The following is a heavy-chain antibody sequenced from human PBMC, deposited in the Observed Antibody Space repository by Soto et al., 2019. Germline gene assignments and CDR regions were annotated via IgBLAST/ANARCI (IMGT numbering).Heavy chain of an antibody. CDR2: INHSGST. D-gene: IGHD2-8*01. V-gene: IGHV4-34*01. CDR3: ARGLRTNGSFFRV. CDR1: GGSFSGYY. Sequence: SETLSLTCAVYGGSFSGYYRNWIRQPPGKGLEWIGEINHSGSTNYNPSLKSRVTLSVDTSKNQFSLKLSSVTAADTAVYYCARGLRTNGSFFRVWGQGTLVTVSS. J-gene: IGHJ4*02.